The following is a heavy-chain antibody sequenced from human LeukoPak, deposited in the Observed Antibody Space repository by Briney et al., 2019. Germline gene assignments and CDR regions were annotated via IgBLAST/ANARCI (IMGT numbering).Heavy chain of an antibody. V-gene: IGHV3-7*01. Sequence: GGSLRLSCAASGFTISTFWMSWVRQAPGKGLEWVANIKQDGSEKYYVDSVKGRFTISRDNAKNSLYLQMNSLRAEDTAVYYCARDRYQYDSSTYFGCYAWGLGTLVTVSS. D-gene: IGHD3-22*01. CDR1: GFTISTFW. J-gene: IGHJ5*02. CDR3: ARDRYQYDSSTYFGCYA. CDR2: IKQDGSEK.